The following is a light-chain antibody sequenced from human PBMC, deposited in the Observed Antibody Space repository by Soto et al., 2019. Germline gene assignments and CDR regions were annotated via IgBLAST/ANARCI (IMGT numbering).Light chain of an antibody. CDR1: QSVGGD. CDR2: GAV. Sequence: EVVMTQSPVTLSVSPGKRATLSCRASQSVGGDLAWYQQTPGQTPRLLIYGAVTRATGVAARFSGAGSGTEFTLTVDSLQSEDVAIYYCQQYNAWPRTFGQGTKLEI. V-gene: IGKV3-15*01. CDR3: QQYNAWPRT. J-gene: IGKJ2*01.